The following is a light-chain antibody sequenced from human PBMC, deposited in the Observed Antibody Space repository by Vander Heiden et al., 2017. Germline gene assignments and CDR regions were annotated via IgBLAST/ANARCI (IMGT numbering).Light chain of an antibody. J-gene: IGKJ4*01. CDR1: QHSKNY. CDR3: QQYNSFPLT. Sequence: DIQMTQSPSSLSASVGARVTITCRASQHSKNYLGWSQQKPGKAAKSLIYGASILYSGVPSRFSGDGSATDFTLTISSLQATDFATYYCQQYNSFPLTFGGGTKVDIE. V-gene: IGKV1-16*01. CDR2: GAS.